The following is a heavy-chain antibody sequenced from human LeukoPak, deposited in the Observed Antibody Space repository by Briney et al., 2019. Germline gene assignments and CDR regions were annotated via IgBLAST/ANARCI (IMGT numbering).Heavy chain of an antibody. CDR1: GGSISSYY. CDR2: IYYSGST. D-gene: IGHD3-16*01. Sequence: SETLSLTCTVSGGSISSYYWSWIRQPPGKGLEWIGYIYYSGSTNYNPSLKSRVTISVDTSKNQFSLKLSSVTAADTAVYYCARHSVRLGDAFDIRGQGTMVTVSS. V-gene: IGHV4-59*08. CDR3: ARHSVRLGDAFDI. J-gene: IGHJ3*02.